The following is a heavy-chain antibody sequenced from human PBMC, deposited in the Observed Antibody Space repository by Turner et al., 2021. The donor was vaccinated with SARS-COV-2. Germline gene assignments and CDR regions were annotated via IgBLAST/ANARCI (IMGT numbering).Heavy chain of an antibody. V-gene: IGHV1-69*01. CDR1: GGTFSTYA. J-gene: IGHJ4*02. Sequence: HVQLVQSGAEVKKPGSSVKVYCKASGGTFSTYASSWVRQAPGEGLEGIEGIIPIFGTANYAGKFKGRVTITADEARSTAYMELSSLRSEDTAGYYCARVGVGGSSWPKDFDYWGQGTLVTVSS. D-gene: IGHD6-13*01. CDR3: ARVGVGGSSWPKDFDY. CDR2: IIPIFGTA.